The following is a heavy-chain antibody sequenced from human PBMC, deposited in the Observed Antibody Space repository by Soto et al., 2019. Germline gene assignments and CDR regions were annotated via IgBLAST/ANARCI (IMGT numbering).Heavy chain of an antibody. Sequence: EVQLLESGGGLVQPGGSLRLSCAASGFTFGSHAMIWVRQTPGKGLEWVSAISGSGGSAYYAGSVKGRFNISRDNSINTLYLQMNSLGAEHTALYYCAKEPYSDFWSACYCFDYWGQGTLVTVSS. CDR3: AKEPYSDFWSACYCFDY. J-gene: IGHJ4*02. CDR1: GFTFGSHA. D-gene: IGHD3-3*01. CDR2: ISGSGGSA. V-gene: IGHV3-23*01.